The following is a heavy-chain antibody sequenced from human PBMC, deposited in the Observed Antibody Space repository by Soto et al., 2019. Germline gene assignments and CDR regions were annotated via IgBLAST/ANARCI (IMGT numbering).Heavy chain of an antibody. D-gene: IGHD3-3*01. J-gene: IGHJ6*02. Sequence: ASVKVSCKASGYTFSSHDITWVRQAPGQGLEWLGWFSAHNGHTDYAQKFQARIIMTTDTSTSTAYLELRSLRSNDTAVYYCARRSGHYVVDVWGQGTTVTVSS. CDR3: ARRSGHYVVDV. CDR2: FSAHNGHT. CDR1: GYTFSSHD. V-gene: IGHV1-18*01.